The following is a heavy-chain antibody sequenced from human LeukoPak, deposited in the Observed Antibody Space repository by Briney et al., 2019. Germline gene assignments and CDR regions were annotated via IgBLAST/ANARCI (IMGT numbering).Heavy chain of an antibody. CDR1: GFAFSSYS. CDR2: ISSSSSTI. Sequence: PGGSLRLSCAASGFAFSSYSMNWVRQAPGKGLEWVSYISSSSSTIYYADSVKGRFTISRDNAKNSLYLQMNSLRAEDTAVYYCARAGYVVTVTTKYWGQGTLVTVSS. CDR3: ARAGYVVTVTTKY. J-gene: IGHJ4*02. D-gene: IGHD4-17*01. V-gene: IGHV3-48*04.